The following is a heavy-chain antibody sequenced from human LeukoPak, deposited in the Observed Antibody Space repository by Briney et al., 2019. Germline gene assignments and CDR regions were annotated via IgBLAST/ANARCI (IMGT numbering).Heavy chain of an antibody. CDR2: ISSSSSYI. CDR1: GFTFSSYS. V-gene: IGHV3-21*01. Sequence: GGSLRLSCAASGFTFSSYSMNWVRQAPGKGLEWVSSISSSSSYIYYADSVKGRFTISRDNAKNSLYLQMNSLRAEDTAVYYCARSTYYYYDSSGYSNFDYWGQGTLVTVSS. J-gene: IGHJ4*02. CDR3: ARSTYYYYDSSGYSNFDY. D-gene: IGHD3-22*01.